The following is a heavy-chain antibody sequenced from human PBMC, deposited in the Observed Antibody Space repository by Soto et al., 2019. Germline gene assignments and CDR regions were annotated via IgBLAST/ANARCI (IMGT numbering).Heavy chain of an antibody. J-gene: IGHJ4*02. CDR3: ARETYYSVSRSYILDY. D-gene: IGHD3-10*01. V-gene: IGHV4-31*03. Sequence: SETLSLTCTVSGGSISSGGYYWSWIRQHPGKGLEWIGYIYYSGSTYYNPSLKSRVTISVDTSKNQFSLKLSSVTAADTAVYYCARETYYSVSRSYILDYWCQGTLVT. CDR2: IYYSGST. CDR1: GGSISSGGYY.